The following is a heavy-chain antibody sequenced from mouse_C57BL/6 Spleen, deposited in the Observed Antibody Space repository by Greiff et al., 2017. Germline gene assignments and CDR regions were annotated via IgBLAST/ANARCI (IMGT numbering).Heavy chain of an antibody. V-gene: IGHV1-69*01. J-gene: IGHJ2*01. D-gene: IGHD3-2*02. CDR3: ASEDSSVYFDY. CDR2: IDPSDSYT. Sequence: VQLQQPGAELVMPGASVKLSCKASGYTFTSYWMHWVKQRPGQGLEWIGEIDPSDSYTNYNQKFKGKSTLTVDKSSSTAYMQLSSLTSEDSSVYYYASEDSSVYFDYWGQGTTLTVSS. CDR1: GYTFTSYW.